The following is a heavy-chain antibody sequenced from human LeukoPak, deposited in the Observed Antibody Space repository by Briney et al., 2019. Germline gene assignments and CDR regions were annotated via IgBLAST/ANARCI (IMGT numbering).Heavy chain of an antibody. V-gene: IGHV1-2*02. Sequence: GASVKVSCKASGYTFTGYYMHWVRQAPGQGLEWMGWTNPNSGGTNYAQKFQGRVTMTRGTSISTAYMELSRLRSDDTAVYYCAVHSSGYSLDYWGQGTLVTVSS. CDR3: AVHSSGYSLDY. J-gene: IGHJ4*02. CDR2: TNPNSGGT. D-gene: IGHD3-22*01. CDR1: GYTFTGYY.